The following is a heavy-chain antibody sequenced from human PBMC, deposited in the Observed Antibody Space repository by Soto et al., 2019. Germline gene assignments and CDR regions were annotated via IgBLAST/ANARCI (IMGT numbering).Heavy chain of an antibody. CDR2: FTPALGTA. Sequence: QAQLVQSGAEMKQPGSSVKVSCKASGGTYSSYPINWVRQAPGHGREWLGSFTPALGTANYPKKFQDRPTISADTSASTPYLERRSLRSEDTCLYASAREGGDGYGWEGSWSLDLWGRGPLVT. J-gene: IGHJ2*01. CDR3: AREGGDGYGWEGSWSLDL. V-gene: IGHV1-69*06. CDR1: GGTYSSYP. D-gene: IGHD5-12*01.